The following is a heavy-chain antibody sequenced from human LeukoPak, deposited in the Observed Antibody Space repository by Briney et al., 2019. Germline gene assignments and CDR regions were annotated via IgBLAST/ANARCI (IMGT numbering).Heavy chain of an antibody. V-gene: IGHV4-30-2*01. Sequence: PSETLSLTCTVSGGSISSGGYYWSWIRQPPGKGLEWIGYIYHSGSTYYNPSLKSRVTISVDTSKNQFSLRLKSVTAADTAVYYCARGGAVLGIGYYYYYMDVWGKGTTVTVSS. D-gene: IGHD3-16*01. J-gene: IGHJ6*03. CDR2: IYHSGST. CDR3: ARGGAVLGIGYYYYYMDV. CDR1: GGSISSGGYY.